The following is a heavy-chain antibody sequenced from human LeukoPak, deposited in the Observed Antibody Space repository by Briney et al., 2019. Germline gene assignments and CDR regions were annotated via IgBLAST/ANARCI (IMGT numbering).Heavy chain of an antibody. Sequence: GGSLRLSCAASGFTFSSYWMHWVRQAPGKGLVWVSRINGDGSTTSYADSVKGRFTISRDNAKNTVYLQMNSLRAEDTAVYFCARAPPSPDYWGQGTLVTVSS. CDR2: INGDGSTT. CDR1: GFTFSSYW. CDR3: ARAPPSPDY. V-gene: IGHV3-74*01. J-gene: IGHJ4*02.